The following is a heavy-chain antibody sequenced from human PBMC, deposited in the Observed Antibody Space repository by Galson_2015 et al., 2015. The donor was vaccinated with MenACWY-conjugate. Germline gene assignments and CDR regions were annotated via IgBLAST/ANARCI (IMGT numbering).Heavy chain of an antibody. Sequence: SLRLSCAASGFTFHDYAMGWVRQSPGKGLEWVSGINWNGASTDYADSVRGRFTISRDNAKNSLFLLLNSLRAEDTAVYYCARHPTYSHTWYHRYFDVWGRGNLVTVSS. J-gene: IGHJ2*01. D-gene: IGHD6-13*01. CDR1: GFTFHDYA. CDR2: INWNGAST. V-gene: IGHV3-20*04. CDR3: ARHPTYSHTWYHRYFDV.